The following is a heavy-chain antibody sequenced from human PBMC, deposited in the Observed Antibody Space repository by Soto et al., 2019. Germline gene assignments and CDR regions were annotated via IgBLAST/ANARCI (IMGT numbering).Heavy chain of an antibody. Sequence: VQLVESGGGVVQPGRSLRLSCAASGFTFSDYAMHWVRQAPGKGLEWVAVVSHDGRNTHYADSVKGRFTISRDSSKNTVSLEVTSLRAQDTAVYYCAKRGGKGLVTSDFNYWGQGALVTVSS. D-gene: IGHD6-19*01. CDR2: VSHDGRNT. V-gene: IGHV3-30*18. J-gene: IGHJ4*02. CDR3: AKRGGKGLVTSDFNY. CDR1: GFTFSDYA.